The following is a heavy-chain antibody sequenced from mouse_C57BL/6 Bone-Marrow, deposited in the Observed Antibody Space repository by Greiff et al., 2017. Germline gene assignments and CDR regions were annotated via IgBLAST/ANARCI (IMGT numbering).Heavy chain of an antibody. Sequence: QVQLKQPGAELVRPGSSVKLSCKASGYTFTSYWMDWVKQRPGQGLEWIGNIYPSDSETHYNQKFKDKATLTVDKSSSTAYMQLSSLTSEDSAVYYCASKIGTVVATNYFDYWGQGTTLTVSS. D-gene: IGHD1-1*01. CDR3: ASKIGTVVATNYFDY. V-gene: IGHV1-61*01. CDR2: IYPSDSET. J-gene: IGHJ2*01. CDR1: GYTFTSYW.